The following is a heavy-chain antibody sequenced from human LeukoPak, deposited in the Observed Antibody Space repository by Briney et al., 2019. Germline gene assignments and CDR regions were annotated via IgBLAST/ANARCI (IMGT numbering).Heavy chain of an antibody. D-gene: IGHD2/OR15-2a*01. J-gene: IGHJ4*02. V-gene: IGHV3-11*06. Sequence: PGGSLRLSCAASGFTFSDYYMSWIRQAPGKGLEWVSSISSSSSYIYYADSVKGRFTISRDNAKNSLYLQMNSLRAEDTAVYYCARVKVIEYPYDYWGQGTLVTVSS. CDR3: ARVKVIEYPYDY. CDR1: GFTFSDYY. CDR2: ISSSSSYI.